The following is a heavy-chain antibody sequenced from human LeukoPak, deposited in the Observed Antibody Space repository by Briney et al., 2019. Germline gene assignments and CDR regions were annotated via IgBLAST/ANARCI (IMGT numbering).Heavy chain of an antibody. CDR3: ARQNVGYSYGTFDF. Sequence: GESLKISCKGAEYSFTSYGIGWVRQMPGKGLEWMGIIYPGDSDTRYSPSFQGQVTISADKSISTAYLQWSSLKASDTAMYYCARQNVGYSYGTFDFWGQGTLVTVSS. CDR2: IYPGDSDT. CDR1: EYSFTSYG. V-gene: IGHV5-51*01. J-gene: IGHJ4*02. D-gene: IGHD5-18*01.